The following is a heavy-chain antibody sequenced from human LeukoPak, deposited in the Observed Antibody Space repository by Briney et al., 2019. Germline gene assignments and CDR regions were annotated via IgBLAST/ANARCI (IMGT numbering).Heavy chain of an antibody. CDR1: GFIFNSYG. Sequence: PGGSLRLSCAASGFIFNSYGMHWVRQAPGKGLEWVAFIRYDGSNKDYADSVKGRFTISRDNSKNTLYLQMNSLRAEDTAVYFCVSLGYSSSSVRYWGQGTLVTVSS. D-gene: IGHD6-6*01. CDR2: IRYDGSNK. V-gene: IGHV3-30*02. CDR3: VSLGYSSSSVRY. J-gene: IGHJ4*02.